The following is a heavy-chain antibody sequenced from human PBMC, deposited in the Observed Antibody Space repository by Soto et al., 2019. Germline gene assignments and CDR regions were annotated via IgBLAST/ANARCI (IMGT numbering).Heavy chain of an antibody. J-gene: IGHJ6*03. Sequence: GGSLRLSCAASGFTFSSYSMNWVRQAPGKGLEWVSSISSSSSYIYYANSVKGRFTISRDNAKNTLYLQMNSLRAEDMAVYYCARGQPGPENYYYYYMDVWGKGTTVTVSS. CDR2: ISSSSSYI. V-gene: IGHV3-21*01. CDR1: GFTFSSYS. CDR3: ARGQPGPENYYYYYMDV.